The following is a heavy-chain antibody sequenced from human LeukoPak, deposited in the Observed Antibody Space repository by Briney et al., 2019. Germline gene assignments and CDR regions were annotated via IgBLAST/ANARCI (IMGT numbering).Heavy chain of an antibody. V-gene: IGHV3-72*01. CDR3: ARDIQEMADY. CDR1: GFTFSDHY. J-gene: IGHJ4*02. D-gene: IGHD5-24*01. CDR2: IRNKANSYTT. Sequence: GGSLRLSCAASGFTFSDHYMDWVRQAPGKGLEWVGRIRNKANSYTTEYAASVKGRFTISRDDSKNSLYLQMNSLKTEDTAVYYCARDIQEMADYWGQGTLVTVSS.